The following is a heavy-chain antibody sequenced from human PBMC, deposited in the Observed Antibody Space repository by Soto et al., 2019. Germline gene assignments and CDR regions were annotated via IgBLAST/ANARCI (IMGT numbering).Heavy chain of an antibody. CDR3: ARDRHYYGSGSYYSWFDP. V-gene: IGHV4-31*03. D-gene: IGHD3-10*01. Sequence: SETLSLTCTVSGGSISSGGYYWSWIRQHPGKGLEWIGYIYYSGSTYYNPFLKSRVTISVDTSKNHFSLKLSSVTAADTAVYYCARDRHYYGSGSYYSWFDPWGQGTLVTVSS. J-gene: IGHJ5*02. CDR2: IYYSGST. CDR1: GGSISSGGYY.